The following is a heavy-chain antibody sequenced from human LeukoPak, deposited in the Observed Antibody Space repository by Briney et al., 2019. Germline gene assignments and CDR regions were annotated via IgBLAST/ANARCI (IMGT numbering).Heavy chain of an antibody. CDR1: GFTFSSYW. D-gene: IGHD3-22*01. Sequence: PGGSLRLSCAASGFTFSSYWMSWVRQAPGKGLEWVANIKQDGSEKYYVDSVKGRFTISRDNAKNSLYLQMNSLRAEDTAVYYCAKDVPTVLYYYDSSGYSVWGQGTLVTVSS. J-gene: IGHJ4*02. CDR2: IKQDGSEK. CDR3: AKDVPTVLYYYDSSGYSV. V-gene: IGHV3-7*03.